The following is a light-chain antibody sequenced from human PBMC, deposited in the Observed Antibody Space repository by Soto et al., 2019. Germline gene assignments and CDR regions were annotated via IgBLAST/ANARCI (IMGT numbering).Light chain of an antibody. V-gene: IGKV1-33*01. CDR2: ASS. CDR1: QSVSIF. J-gene: IGKJ4*01. CDR3: QQYDNLPLT. Sequence: IQMTQSPSSLPTSVGDRITITCLTCQSVSIFVNWYQQTPGIAPILLIYASSSLQSGVPSRFSGRGSGTDFIFTISSLQPDDIATYHCQQYDNLPLTFGGGTKVDI.